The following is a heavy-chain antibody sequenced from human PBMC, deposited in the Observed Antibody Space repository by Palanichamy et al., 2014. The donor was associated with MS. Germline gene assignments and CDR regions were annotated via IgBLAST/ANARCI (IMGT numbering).Heavy chain of an antibody. Sequence: QVQLVQSGAEVKKPGASVKVSCKASGYTFTSYAISWVRQAPGQGLEWMGWISAYNGNTNYAQKLQGRVTMTADTSTSTAYMELRSLRSDDTAVYYCARDLGSGSYLGGFDYWGQGTLVTVSS. D-gene: IGHD1-26*01. V-gene: IGHV1-18*01. CDR1: GYTFTSYA. J-gene: IGHJ4*02. CDR2: ISAYNGNT. CDR3: ARDLGSGSYLGGFDY.